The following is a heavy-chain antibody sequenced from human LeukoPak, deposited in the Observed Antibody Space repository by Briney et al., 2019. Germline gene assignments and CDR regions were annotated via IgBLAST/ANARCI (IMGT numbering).Heavy chain of an antibody. Sequence: SETLSLTCTVSGGSISSYYWSWIRQPPGKGLEWIGYIYYSGSTNYNPSLKSRVTISVDTSKNQFSLKLSSVTAADTAVYYCARGNYDFWSGLYGMDAWGQGTTVTVSS. V-gene: IGHV4-59*01. CDR1: GGSISSYY. J-gene: IGHJ6*02. CDR3: ARGNYDFWSGLYGMDA. D-gene: IGHD3-3*01. CDR2: IYYSGST.